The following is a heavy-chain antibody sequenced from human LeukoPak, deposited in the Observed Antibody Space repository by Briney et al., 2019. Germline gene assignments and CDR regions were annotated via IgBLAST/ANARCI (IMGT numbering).Heavy chain of an antibody. J-gene: IGHJ4*02. CDR3: ARTRAAVAGTGD. Sequence: GGSLSLSCAASGFTFSSYSMHWVRQAPGQGLEWVSSISSSSSYIYYADSVKGRFTISRDNAKNSLYLQMNSLRAEDTAVYYCARTRAAVAGTGDWGQGTLVTVSS. CDR2: ISSSSSYI. V-gene: IGHV3-21*01. D-gene: IGHD6-19*01. CDR1: GFTFSSYS.